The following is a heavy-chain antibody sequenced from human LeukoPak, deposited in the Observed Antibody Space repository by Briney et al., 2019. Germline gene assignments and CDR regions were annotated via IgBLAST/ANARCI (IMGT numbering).Heavy chain of an antibody. J-gene: IGHJ5*02. Sequence: ASVKVSCKASGYTFTSYAMHWVRQAPGQRLEWMGWINAGNGNTKYSQKFRGRVTITRDTSASTAYMELSSLRSEDTAVYYCAREKAMVRGAIGPLVRWFDPWGQGTLVTVSS. CDR2: INAGNGNT. D-gene: IGHD3-10*01. CDR1: GYTFTSYA. V-gene: IGHV1-3*01. CDR3: AREKAMVRGAIGPLVRWFDP.